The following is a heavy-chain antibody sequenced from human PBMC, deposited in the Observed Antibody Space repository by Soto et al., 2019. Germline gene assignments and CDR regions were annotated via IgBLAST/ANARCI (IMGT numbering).Heavy chain of an antibody. D-gene: IGHD2-15*01. J-gene: IGHJ4*02. CDR1: GFTFSDYY. CDR2: ISSSGSTV. CDR3: ARRVPGGKHFDY. Sequence: PGGSLRLSCAASGFTFSDYYMSWIRQAPGKGLEWVSYISSSGSTVSYADSVKGRFTISRDNAKNSLYLQMNSLRAEDTAVYYCARRVPGGKHFDYWGQGTLVTVSS. V-gene: IGHV3-11*01.